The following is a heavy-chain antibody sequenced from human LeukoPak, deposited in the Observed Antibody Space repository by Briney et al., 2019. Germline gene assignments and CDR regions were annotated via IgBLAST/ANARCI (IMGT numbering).Heavy chain of an antibody. V-gene: IGHV3-33*01. J-gene: IGHJ4*02. CDR1: GFTFSSYG. D-gene: IGHD3-22*01. CDR3: ARESVVVITQYYFDY. CDR2: IGYDGSNK. Sequence: GGSLRLSCAASGFTFSSYGMHWVRQAPGKGLEWVAVIGYDGSNKYYADSVKGGFTNSRDNSKNTLYLQMNSLRAEDTAVYYCARESVVVITQYYFDYWGQGTLVTVSS.